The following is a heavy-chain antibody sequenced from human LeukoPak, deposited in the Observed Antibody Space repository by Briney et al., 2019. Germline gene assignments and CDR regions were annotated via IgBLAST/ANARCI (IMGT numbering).Heavy chain of an antibody. CDR1: GFGFSSYG. V-gene: IGHV3-33*06. J-gene: IGHJ4*02. Sequence: PAGSLRSSCAASGFGFSSYGMHWVRQATGKGLEWVAVIYYDGSFKYYADSVRGRFTISRDNSKNTLHLQMNSLRVEDTAVYYCAKDRDRFENLDYWGQGTQVTVSS. CDR2: IYYDGSFK. CDR3: AKDRDRFENLDY. D-gene: IGHD3-10*01.